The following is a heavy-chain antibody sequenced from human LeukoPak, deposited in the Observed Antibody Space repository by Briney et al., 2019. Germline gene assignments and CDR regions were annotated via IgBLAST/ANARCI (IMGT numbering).Heavy chain of an antibody. CDR1: GYTFTGYY. Sequence: ASVKVSCKASGYTFTGYYMHWVRQAPGQGLEWMGWINPNSGGTNYAQKFQGRVTMTRDTSISTAYMELSRLRSDDTAVYYCAKDEQVLRYFDWLLVKYWGQGTLVTVSS. D-gene: IGHD3-9*01. CDR2: INPNSGGT. CDR3: AKDEQVLRYFDWLLVKY. J-gene: IGHJ4*02. V-gene: IGHV1-2*02.